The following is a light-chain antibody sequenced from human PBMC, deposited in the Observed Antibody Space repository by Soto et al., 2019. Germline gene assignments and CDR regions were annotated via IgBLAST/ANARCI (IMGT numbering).Light chain of an antibody. CDR2: ENY. CDR3: QSYETCTLV. V-gene: IGLV6-57*03. J-gene: IGLJ3*02. Sequence: NFMLTQPHSVSESPGKTVTISCTRSSGSIANNYVQWYQQRPGSAPTTVIYENYQRPSGVPDRFSGSIDSSSNSASLTISGLKTEDEADYYCQSYETCTLVFGAGTKLTVL. CDR1: SGSIANNY.